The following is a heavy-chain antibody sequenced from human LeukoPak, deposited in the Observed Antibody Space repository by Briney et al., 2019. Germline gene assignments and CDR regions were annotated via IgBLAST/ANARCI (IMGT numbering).Heavy chain of an antibody. V-gene: IGHV3-30-3*01. D-gene: IGHD2-21*01. CDR2: IASDGSHT. CDR3: ARERQDTILHSGAFDI. J-gene: IGHJ3*02. CDR1: GFTFSTYF. Sequence: PGRSLRLSCAASGFTFSTYFMHWVRQAPGKGLEWVADIASDGSHTFYVESVKGRFTISRDNSKNTLYLQMNSLRAEDTAVYFCARERQDTILHSGAFDIWGQGTMVTVCS.